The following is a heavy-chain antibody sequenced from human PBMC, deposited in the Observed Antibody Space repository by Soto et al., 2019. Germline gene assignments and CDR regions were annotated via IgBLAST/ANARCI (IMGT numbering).Heavy chain of an antibody. CDR2: ISDDGSRT. CDR1: GFSFSTFE. J-gene: IGHJ5*02. D-gene: IGHD3-22*01. CDR3: ARDRNSRGIYNWFDP. Sequence: GGSLRLSCAASGFSFSTFEMSWVRQAPGRGLEWVSFISDDGSRTYYADAVKGRFTISRDNSKHTLYLQMNSLTAEDTAVYYCARDRNSRGIYNWFDPWGQGTLVTVSS. V-gene: IGHV3-23*01.